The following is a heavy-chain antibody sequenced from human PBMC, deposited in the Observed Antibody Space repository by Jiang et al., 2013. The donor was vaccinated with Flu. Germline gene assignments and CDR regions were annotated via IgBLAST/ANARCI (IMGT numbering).Heavy chain of an antibody. CDR3: ARGYGYSYGYDF. V-gene: IGHV1-46*01. Sequence: GAEVKKPGASVRISCKASGFVFTSYYIHWVRQSPGEGLEWMGIINPSDGRTTYPRKFQDRVTVTRDTSTSTVYMEVSSLTSEDTAVYYCARGYGYSYGYDFWGQGTLVTVSS. D-gene: IGHD5-18*01. CDR2: INPSDGRT. CDR1: GFVFTSYY. J-gene: IGHJ4*02.